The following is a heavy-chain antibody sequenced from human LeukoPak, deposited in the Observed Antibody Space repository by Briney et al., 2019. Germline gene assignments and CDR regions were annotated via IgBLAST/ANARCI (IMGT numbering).Heavy chain of an antibody. Sequence: PSETLSLTCTVSGGSISSSSYYWGWIRQPPGKGLEWIGSIYYSGSTYYNPSLKSRVTISVDTSKNQFSLKLSSVTAADTAVYYCARQWLFWGLVPAAIVFDPWGQGTLVTVSS. D-gene: IGHD2-2*01. CDR3: ARQWLFWGLVPAAIVFDP. CDR1: GGSISSSSYY. J-gene: IGHJ5*02. CDR2: IYYSGST. V-gene: IGHV4-39*01.